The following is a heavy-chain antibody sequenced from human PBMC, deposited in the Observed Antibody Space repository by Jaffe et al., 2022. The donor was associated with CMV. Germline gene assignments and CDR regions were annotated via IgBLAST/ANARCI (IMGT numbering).Heavy chain of an antibody. D-gene: IGHD4-17*01. CDR2: ISAYNGNT. CDR3: AREEDGDYGDLRGYYYYMDV. Sequence: QVQLVQSGAEVKKPGASVKVSCKASGYTFTSYGISWVRQAPGQGLEWMGWISAYNGNTNYAQKLQGRVTMTTDTSTSTAYMELRSLRSDDTAVYYCAREEDGDYGDLRGYYYYMDVWGKGTTVTVSS. J-gene: IGHJ6*03. CDR1: GYTFTSYG. V-gene: IGHV1-18*04.